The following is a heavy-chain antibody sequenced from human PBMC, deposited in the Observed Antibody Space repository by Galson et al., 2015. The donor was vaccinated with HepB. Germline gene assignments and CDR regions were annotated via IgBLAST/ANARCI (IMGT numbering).Heavy chain of an antibody. D-gene: IGHD6-19*01. Sequence: QSGAEVKKPGESLRISCKGSGYIFTDYWITWVRQVPGKGLECMGRIDPSDSYTNYSPSFQGHVTFSADKSINTAYLQWNTLKASDTAMYYCARILAVAGSGFDSWGQGTLVTVSS. CDR2: IDPSDSYT. J-gene: IGHJ4*02. CDR1: GYIFTDYW. CDR3: ARILAVAGSGFDS. V-gene: IGHV5-10-1*01.